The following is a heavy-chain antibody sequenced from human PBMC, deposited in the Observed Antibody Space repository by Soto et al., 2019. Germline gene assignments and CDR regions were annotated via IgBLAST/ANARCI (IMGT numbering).Heavy chain of an antibody. CDR1: GGSISSGDYY. D-gene: IGHD4-17*01. J-gene: IGHJ4*02. CDR2: IYYSGST. Sequence: SETLSLTCTVAGGSISSGDYYWSWIRQPPGKGLEWIGYIYYSGSTYYNPSLKSRVTISVDTSKNQFSLKLSSVTAADTAVYYCARGHPPTTVYFDYWGQGTLVTVS. V-gene: IGHV4-30-4*01. CDR3: ARGHPPTTVYFDY.